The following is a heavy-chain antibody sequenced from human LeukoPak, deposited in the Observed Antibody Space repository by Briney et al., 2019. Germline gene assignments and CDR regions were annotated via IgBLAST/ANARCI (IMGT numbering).Heavy chain of an antibody. CDR1: GFTFRSYG. CDR3: ARDLNWENY. CDR2: ISGSGGST. D-gene: IGHD7-27*01. Sequence: PGGSLRLSCAASGFTFRSYGMSWVRQAPGKGLEWVSAISGSGGSTYYADSVKGRFTISRDNAKNSLYLQMNSLRAEDTAVYYCARDLNWENYWGQGTLVTVSS. V-gene: IGHV3-23*01. J-gene: IGHJ4*02.